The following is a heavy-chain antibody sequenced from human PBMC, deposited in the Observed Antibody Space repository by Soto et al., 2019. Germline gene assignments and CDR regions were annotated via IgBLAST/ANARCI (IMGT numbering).Heavy chain of an antibody. J-gene: IGHJ6*02. Sequence: ASVKVSCKASGYTFTSYDINWVRQATGQGLEWMGWMNPNSGNTGYAQKFQGRVTMTRNTSISTAYMELSSLRSEDTAVYYCARGRYVLRFLEWSYYYYYYGMDVWGQGTTVTVSS. D-gene: IGHD3-3*01. CDR3: ARGRYVLRFLEWSYYYYYYGMDV. CDR1: GYTFTSYD. V-gene: IGHV1-8*01. CDR2: MNPNSGNT.